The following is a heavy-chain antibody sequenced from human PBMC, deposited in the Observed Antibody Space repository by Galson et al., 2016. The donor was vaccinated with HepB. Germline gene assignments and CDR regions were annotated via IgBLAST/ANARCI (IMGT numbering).Heavy chain of an antibody. V-gene: IGHV1-69*13. D-gene: IGHD2-21*01. J-gene: IGHJ4*02. Sequence: SVKVSCKASGGTFSIYGISWVRQAPGQGLEWMGGIPIFATANYVQKFQGRVTITADESTSTADMEISSLRSEDTAVYYCARAHATTDFSYCFDSWGQGTLVTVSS. CDR1: GGTFSIYG. CDR2: IPIFATA. CDR3: ARAHATTDFSYCFDS.